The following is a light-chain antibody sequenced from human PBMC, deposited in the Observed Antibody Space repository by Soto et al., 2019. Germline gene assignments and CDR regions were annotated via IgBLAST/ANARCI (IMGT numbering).Light chain of an antibody. CDR3: SSYTSTNTLV. Sequence: QSALTQPDSVSGSPGQSITISCTGTSSDLGDYNYVYWYQHHPGKAPKLIIYGVSNRPSGISNRFSGSKSGNTASLTISGLQAEDEPDYYCSSYTSTNTLVFGGGTKVTVL. J-gene: IGLJ2*01. V-gene: IGLV2-14*03. CDR2: GVS. CDR1: SSDLGDYNY.